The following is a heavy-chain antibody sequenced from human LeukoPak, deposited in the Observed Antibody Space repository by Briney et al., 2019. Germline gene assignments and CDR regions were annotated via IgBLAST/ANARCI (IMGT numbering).Heavy chain of an antibody. CDR1: GGSISSGSYY. J-gene: IGHJ5*02. CDR3: ARDRIDYDFWSGYAYNWFDP. CDR2: IYTSGST. D-gene: IGHD3-3*01. Sequence: SQTLSLTCTVSGGSISSGSYYWSWIRQPAGKGLEWIGRIYTSGSTNYNPSLKSRVTISVDTSKNQFSLKLSSLTAADTAVYYCARDRIDYDFWSGYAYNWFDPWGQGTLVTVSS. V-gene: IGHV4-61*02.